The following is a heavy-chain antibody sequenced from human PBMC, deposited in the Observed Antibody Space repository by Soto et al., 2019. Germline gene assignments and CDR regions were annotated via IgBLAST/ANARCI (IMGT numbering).Heavy chain of an antibody. V-gene: IGHV4-34*01. Sequence: SETLSLTCAVYGGSFSGYFWNWIRQPPGKGLEWIGEINHSGSTNYSPSLKSRVTISVDTSKKQFSLKLSSVTAADTAVYYCARGKEVTAVFSYYDKMDVWGQGTTVTLSS. D-gene: IGHD2-21*02. CDR2: INHSGST. CDR1: GGSFSGYF. CDR3: ARGKEVTAVFSYYDKMDV. J-gene: IGHJ6*02.